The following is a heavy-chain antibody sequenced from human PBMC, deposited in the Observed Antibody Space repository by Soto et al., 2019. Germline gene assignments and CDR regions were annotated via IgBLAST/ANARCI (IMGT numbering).Heavy chain of an antibody. V-gene: IGHV1-69*08. CDR1: GGTFSSYT. J-gene: IGHJ5*02. D-gene: IGHD6-6*01. CDR3: ARDRSVGGSSSSQVVNKRPPENRQGYNWFDP. CDR2: IIPILGIA. Sequence: QVQLVQSGAEVKKPGSSVKVSCKASGGTFSSYTISWVRQAPGQGLEWMGRIIPILGIANYAQKFQGRVTITADKSTSTAYMELSSLRSEDTAVYYCARDRSVGGSSSSQVVNKRPPENRQGYNWFDPWGQGTLVTVSS.